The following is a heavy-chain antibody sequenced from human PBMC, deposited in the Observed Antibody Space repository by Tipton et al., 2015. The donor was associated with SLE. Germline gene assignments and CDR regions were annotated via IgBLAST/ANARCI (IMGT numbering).Heavy chain of an antibody. D-gene: IGHD3-10*01. CDR1: GYTFTGYD. J-gene: IGHJ4*02. CDR2: MNPNSGNT. V-gene: IGHV1-8*01. Sequence: QLVQSGAEVKKPGASVKVSCKASGYTFTGYDINWVRQATGQGLEWMGWMNPNSGNTDYAQKFQGRVTMTRNTSISTAYMELSSLRSEDTAVYYCARRYYGSGSPFGIDYWGQGTLVTVSS. CDR3: ARRYYGSGSPFGIDY.